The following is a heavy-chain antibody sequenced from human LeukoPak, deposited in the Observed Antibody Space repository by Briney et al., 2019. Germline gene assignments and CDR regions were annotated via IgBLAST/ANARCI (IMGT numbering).Heavy chain of an antibody. CDR3: ARSYGDYEFPFDY. CDR2: IIPIFGTA. D-gene: IGHD4-17*01. V-gene: IGHV1-69*05. Sequence: GASVKVSCKASGYTFSSYAISWVRQAPGQGLEWMGGIIPIFGTANYAQKFQGRVTITTDESTSTAYMELSSLRSEDTAVYYCARSYGDYEFPFDYWGQGTLVTVSS. CDR1: GYTFSSYA. J-gene: IGHJ4*02.